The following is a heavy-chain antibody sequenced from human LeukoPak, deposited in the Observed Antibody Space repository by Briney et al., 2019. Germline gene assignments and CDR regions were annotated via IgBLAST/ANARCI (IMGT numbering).Heavy chain of an antibody. D-gene: IGHD6-13*01. J-gene: IGHJ4*02. CDR2: IKQDGSEK. Sequence: GGSLRLSCAASGFTFSTYCMSWVRQAPGKGLEWVANIKQDGSEKYYLDSVKGRFTISRDNAKNSLYLQMNSLRAEDTAVYFCTREAAAGIDYWGQGILVTVSS. CDR3: TREAAAGIDY. V-gene: IGHV3-7*01. CDR1: GFTFSTYC.